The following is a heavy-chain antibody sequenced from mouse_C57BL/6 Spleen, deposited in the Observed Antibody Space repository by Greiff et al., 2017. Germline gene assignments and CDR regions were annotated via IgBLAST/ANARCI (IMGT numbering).Heavy chain of an antibody. V-gene: IGHV7-3*01. CDR2: IRNKANGYTT. J-gene: IGHJ4*01. Sequence: EVKLVESGGGLVQPGGSLSLSCAASGFTFTDYYMSWVRQPPGKALEWLGFIRNKANGYTTEYSASVKGRFTISRVNSQSILYLQMNALRAEDSANYYCARYMLYYGNCDYAMDDWGQGTSVTGS. CDR1: GFTFTDYY. D-gene: IGHD2-1*01. CDR3: ARYMLYYGNCDYAMDD.